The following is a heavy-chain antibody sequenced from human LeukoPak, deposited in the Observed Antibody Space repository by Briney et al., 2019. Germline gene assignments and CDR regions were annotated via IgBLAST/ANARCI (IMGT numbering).Heavy chain of an antibody. CDR1: GFTFSSYG. CDR3: ARECAQYYYYYGMDV. CDR2: IWYDGSNK. V-gene: IGHV3-33*01. Sequence: TGGSLRLSCAASGFTFSSYGMHWVRQAPGKGLEWVAVIWYDGSNKYYADSVKGRFTISRDNSKNTLYLQMNSLRAEDTAVYYCARECAQYYYYYGMDVWGQGTTVTVSS. J-gene: IGHJ6*02.